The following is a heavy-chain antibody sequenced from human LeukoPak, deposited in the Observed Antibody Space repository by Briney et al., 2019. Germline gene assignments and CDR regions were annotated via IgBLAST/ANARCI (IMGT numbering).Heavy chain of an antibody. CDR2: IRGSGGST. CDR3: AKEGAYGANSPIDY. V-gene: IGHV3-23*01. D-gene: IGHD4-23*01. Sequence: GGSLRLSCAASGFTFSSYAMSWVRPAPGKGLEWVSAIRGSGGSTYYADSVKGRFTISRDNSKNTLYLQMNSLRDEDTAVYYCAKEGAYGANSPIDYWGQGTLVTVSS. CDR1: GFTFSSYA. J-gene: IGHJ4*02.